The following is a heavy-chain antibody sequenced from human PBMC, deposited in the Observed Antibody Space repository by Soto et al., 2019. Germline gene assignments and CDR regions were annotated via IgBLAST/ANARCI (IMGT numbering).Heavy chain of an antibody. J-gene: IGHJ4*02. CDR2: IDPKSGGT. CDR3: ARVSVDVPE. V-gene: IGHV1-2*02. CDR1: GPTFIPYY. D-gene: IGHD5-12*01. Sequence: QLVQSGAEVKKPGASVRVSCKTSGPTFIPYYIHWVRQAPGQGLEWMGWIDPKSGGTTYEQKFLGRVTMTRDTSINPAYMDLNRLTSDDTAVYYCARVSVDVPEWGQGTLITVSS.